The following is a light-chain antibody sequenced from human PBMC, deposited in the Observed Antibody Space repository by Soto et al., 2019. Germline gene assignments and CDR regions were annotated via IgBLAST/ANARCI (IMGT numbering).Light chain of an antibody. CDR2: GAY. CDR1: HSVSNNY. V-gene: IGKV3-20*01. Sequence: IFTQSAATLSLYPGERATLSCRASHSVSNNYLACQQQKRRQAPRLLIYGAYNSATSIPDRFSGSGSGTDCTLASSRQAPEDFVVYYCQQYDRPGTFCQGTKVDIK. CDR3: QQYDRPGT. J-gene: IGKJ1*01.